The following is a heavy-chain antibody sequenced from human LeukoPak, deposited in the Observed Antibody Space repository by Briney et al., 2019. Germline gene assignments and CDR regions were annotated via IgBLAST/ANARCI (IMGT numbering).Heavy chain of an antibody. CDR3: ARDPYGDYYFDY. CDR2: IKEDGSEK. D-gene: IGHD4-17*01. Sequence: PGGSLRLSCAASGFTFSSYCMTWVRQASGKGLEWVANIKEDGSEKYYVDSVKGRFTISRDNAKNSLFLQMNSLRAEDTAVYYCARDPYGDYYFDYWGQGTLVTVSS. V-gene: IGHV3-7*01. J-gene: IGHJ4*02. CDR1: GFTFSSYC.